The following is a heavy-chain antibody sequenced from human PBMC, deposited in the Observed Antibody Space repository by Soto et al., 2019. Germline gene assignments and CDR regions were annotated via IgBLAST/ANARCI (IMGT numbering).Heavy chain of an antibody. V-gene: IGHV3-30-3*01. CDR2: ISYDGSNK. CDR3: VRDPVAYCGGDCRTFDY. J-gene: IGHJ4*02. CDR1: GFTFSSYA. D-gene: IGHD2-21*02. Sequence: QVQLVESGGGVVQPGRSLRLSCAASGFTFSSYAMHWVRQAPGKGLEWVAVISYDGSNKYYADSVKGRFTISRDNSKNTLYLQMNSLRAEDTAVYYCVRDPVAYCGGDCRTFDYWGQGTLVTVSS.